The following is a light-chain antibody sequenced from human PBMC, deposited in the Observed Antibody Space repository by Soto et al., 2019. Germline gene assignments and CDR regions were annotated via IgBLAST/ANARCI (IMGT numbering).Light chain of an antibody. J-gene: IGLJ2*01. Sequence: QSALTQPASVSGSPGQSINISCTGPRSVVGAFNYVSWYQQHPGKAPKLMIYEVSNRPSGVSDRFSGSKSGNTASLTISGLQAEDEADYYCTSYTTSIIVFGGGTKLTVL. CDR2: EVS. CDR1: RSVVGAFNY. V-gene: IGLV2-14*01. CDR3: TSYTTSIIV.